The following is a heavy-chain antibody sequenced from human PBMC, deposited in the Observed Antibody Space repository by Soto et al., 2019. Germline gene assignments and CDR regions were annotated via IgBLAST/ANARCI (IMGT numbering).Heavy chain of an antibody. V-gene: IGHV1-69*13. J-gene: IGHJ4*02. Sequence: SVKVSCKASGGTFTSYAISWVRQAPGQGLEWMGGIIPIFGTANYAQKFQGRVTITADESTSTAYMELSSLRSEDTAVYYCARAETSYYYDSSGYDLAYWGQGTLVTVSS. CDR3: ARAETSYYYDSSGYDLAY. CDR1: GGTFTSYA. CDR2: IIPIFGTA. D-gene: IGHD3-22*01.